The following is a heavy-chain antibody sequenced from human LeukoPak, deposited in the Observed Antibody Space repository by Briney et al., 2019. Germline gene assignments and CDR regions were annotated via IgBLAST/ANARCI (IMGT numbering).Heavy chain of an antibody. V-gene: IGHV3-48*02. J-gene: IGHJ4*02. CDR2: INIDGITV. Sequence: GGSLRLSCAASGFPLSSYSINWVRQAPGKGLEWVSYINIDGITVNYADAVKGRFTISRDNAKNSLYLQMNSLRDEDTAVYYCSTAKFDTWGQGTLVTVSS. CDR3: STAKFDT. CDR1: GFPLSSYS.